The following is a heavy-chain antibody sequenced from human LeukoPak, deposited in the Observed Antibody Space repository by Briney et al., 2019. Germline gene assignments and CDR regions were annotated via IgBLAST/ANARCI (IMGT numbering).Heavy chain of an antibody. CDR3: AKAIPLAGGNAFDI. CDR1: GFTYCTSK. J-gene: IGHJ3*02. V-gene: IGHV3-48*03. Sequence: PGVSLRLSCDGSGFTYCTSKIKWLPHAPGKGLVGISYTNDGGNVNLHADSVRGRLKISRDNAKNFLYLQRTGLRAKDPATNYCAKAIPLAGGNAFDIWGEGTLVIVSS. CDR2: TNDGGNVN. D-gene: IGHD6-13*01.